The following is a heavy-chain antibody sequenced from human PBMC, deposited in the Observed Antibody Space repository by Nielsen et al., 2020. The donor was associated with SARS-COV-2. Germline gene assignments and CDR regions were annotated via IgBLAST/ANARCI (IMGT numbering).Heavy chain of an antibody. CDR3: ASTFTGAAAGTWWFDP. J-gene: IGHJ5*02. Sequence: GSLRLSCTVSGGSISSYYWSWIRQPPGKGLEWIGYIYYSGSTNYNPSLKSRVTISVDTSKNQFSLKLSSVTAAGTAVYYCASTFTGAAAGTWWFDPWGQGTLVTVSS. CDR2: IYYSGST. V-gene: IGHV4-59*01. D-gene: IGHD6-13*01. CDR1: GGSISSYY.